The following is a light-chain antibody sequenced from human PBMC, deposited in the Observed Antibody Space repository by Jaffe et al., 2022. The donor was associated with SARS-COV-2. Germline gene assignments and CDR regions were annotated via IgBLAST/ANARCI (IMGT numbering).Light chain of an antibody. CDR2: EGF. CDR3: CSYAGSTPPWV. J-gene: IGLJ3*02. V-gene: IGLV2-23*01. Sequence: QSALTQPASVSGSPGQSITISCTGSSSDVGNYNLVSWYQHHPGEAPKLMIYEGFKRPSGVSDRFSGSKSGNSASLTISGLQAEDEADYYCCSYAGSTPPWVFGGGTKVTVL. CDR1: SSDVGNYNL.